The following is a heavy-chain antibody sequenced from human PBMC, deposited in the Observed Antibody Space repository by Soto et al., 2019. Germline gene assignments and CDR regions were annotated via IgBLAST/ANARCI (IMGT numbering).Heavy chain of an antibody. D-gene: IGHD2-21*01. V-gene: IGHV4-39*01. CDR1: GGSISSSSYY. J-gene: IGHJ6*04. CDR2: IYYSGST. CDR3: ESQIRHRDV. Sequence: SETLSLTCTVSGGSISSSSYYWGWIRQPPGKGLEWIGSIYYSGSTYYNPSLKSRVTISVDTSKNQFSLKLSSVTAADTAVYYCESQIRHRDVCGKGTTVTVSS.